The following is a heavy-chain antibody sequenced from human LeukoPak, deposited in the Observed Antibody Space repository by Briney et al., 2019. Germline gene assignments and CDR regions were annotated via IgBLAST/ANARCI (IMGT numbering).Heavy chain of an antibody. J-gene: IGHJ4*02. D-gene: IGHD2-2*01. V-gene: IGHV4-59*01. CDR3: AKDLLSSGFIDY. CDR2: IYYSGIT. Sequence: SETLSLTCTVSGGSISSYYWSWLRQPPGKGLEWIGFIYYSGITNYNPSLKSRVTISVDTSENQFSLKLSSVTAADTAVYYCAKDLLSSGFIDYWGQGTLVTVSS. CDR1: GGSISSYY.